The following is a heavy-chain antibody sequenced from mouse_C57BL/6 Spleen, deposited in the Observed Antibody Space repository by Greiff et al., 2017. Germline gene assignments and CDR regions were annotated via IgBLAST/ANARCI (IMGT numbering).Heavy chain of an antibody. CDR2: ISYDGSN. CDR3: ASFITWGYFDY. Sequence: EVQLQESGPGLVKPSQSLSLTCSVTGYSITSGYYWNWIRQFPGNKLEWMGYISYDGSNNYNPSLKNRISITRDTSKNQFFLKLNSVTTEDTATYYCASFITWGYFDYWGQGTTLTVSS. CDR1: GYSITSGYY. D-gene: IGHD1-1*01. J-gene: IGHJ2*01. V-gene: IGHV3-6*01.